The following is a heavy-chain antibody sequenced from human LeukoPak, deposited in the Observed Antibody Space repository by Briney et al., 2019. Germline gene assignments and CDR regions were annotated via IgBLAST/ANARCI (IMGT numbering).Heavy chain of an antibody. Sequence: GGSLRLSCAASGFTFSSYSMNWVRQAPGKGLKWVSSISSSSSYIYYADSVKGRFTISRDNAKNSLYLQMNSLRAEDTAVYYCASEGIVVVPARWGQGTLVTVSS. D-gene: IGHD2-2*01. J-gene: IGHJ4*02. V-gene: IGHV3-21*01. CDR1: GFTFSSYS. CDR3: ASEGIVVVPAR. CDR2: ISSSSSYI.